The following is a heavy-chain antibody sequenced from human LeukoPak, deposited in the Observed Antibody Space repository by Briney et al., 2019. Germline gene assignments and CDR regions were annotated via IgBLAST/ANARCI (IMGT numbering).Heavy chain of an antibody. D-gene: IGHD3-22*01. CDR2: INHSGST. V-gene: IGHV4-34*01. CDR1: GFTFSSYA. Sequence: GSLRLSCAASGFTFSSYAMHWIRQPPGKGLEWIGEINHSGSTNYNPSLKSRVTISVDTSKNQFSLKLSSVTAADTAVYYCARLVGSGYYYRGGTYWGQGTLVTVSS. CDR3: ARLVGSGYYYRGGTY. J-gene: IGHJ4*02.